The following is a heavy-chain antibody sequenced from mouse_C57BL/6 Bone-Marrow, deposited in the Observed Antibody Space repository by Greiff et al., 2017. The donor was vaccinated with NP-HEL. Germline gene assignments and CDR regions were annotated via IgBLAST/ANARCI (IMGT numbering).Heavy chain of an antibody. J-gene: IGHJ2*01. CDR3: ARLGYPTYDY. CDR1: GYSFTGYY. D-gene: IGHD5-5*01. V-gene: IGHV1-42*01. Sequence: EVKLVESGPELVKPGASVKISCKASGYSFTGYYMNWVKQSPEQSLEWIGEINPSTGGTTYNQKFKAKATLTVDKSSSTAYMQLKSLTSEDSAVYYCARLGYPTYDYWGQGTTLTVSS. CDR2: INPSTGGT.